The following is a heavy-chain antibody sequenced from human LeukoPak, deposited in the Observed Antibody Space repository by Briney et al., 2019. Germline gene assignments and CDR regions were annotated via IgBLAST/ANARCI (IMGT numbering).Heavy chain of an antibody. CDR1: GGSISTYY. CDR2: IHYSGAT. CDR3: AREYSAFEI. Sequence: SETLSLTCTVSGGSISTYYWSWIRQPPGEGLEWIGYIHYSGATSYNPSLNSRVTVSVDTSKNQLSLKLNSVTAADTAVYYCAREYSAFEIWGPGTMVTVSS. V-gene: IGHV4-59*01. J-gene: IGHJ3*02. D-gene: IGHD1-1*01.